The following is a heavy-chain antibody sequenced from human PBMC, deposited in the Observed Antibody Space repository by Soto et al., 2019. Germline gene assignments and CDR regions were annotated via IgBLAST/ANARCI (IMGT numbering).Heavy chain of an antibody. Sequence: SETLSLTCTVSGGSISSSSYYWGWIRQPPGKGLEWIGSIYYSGSTYYSPSFKSRVTISVDTSKNQFSLKLSSVTAADTAVYYCARHTPAISISDHWGQGTLVTVSS. D-gene: IGHD2-15*01. J-gene: IGHJ4*02. V-gene: IGHV4-39*01. CDR1: GGSISSSSYY. CDR3: ARHTPAISISDH. CDR2: IYYSGST.